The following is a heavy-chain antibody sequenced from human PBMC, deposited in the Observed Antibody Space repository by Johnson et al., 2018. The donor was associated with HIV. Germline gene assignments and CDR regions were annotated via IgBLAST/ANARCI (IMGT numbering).Heavy chain of an antibody. Sequence: VQLVESGGGLVQPGGSLRLSCAASGFTFSSYAMSWVRQAPGKGLEWVSAISGSGGSTYYAGSVKGRFTISRDNAKKSLYLQMNILRAGDTAVFYCASGEDYGGNYGALDIWGQGTMVTVSS. CDR2: ISGSGGST. V-gene: IGHV3-23*04. D-gene: IGHD4-23*01. CDR3: ASGEDYGGNYGALDI. J-gene: IGHJ3*02. CDR1: GFTFSSYA.